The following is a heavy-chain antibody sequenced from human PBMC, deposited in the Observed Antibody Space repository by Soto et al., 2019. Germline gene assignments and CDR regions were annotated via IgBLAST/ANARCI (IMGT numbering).Heavy chain of an antibody. V-gene: IGHV5-10-1*01. CDR2: IDPSDSYT. J-gene: IGHJ6*02. CDR1: GYSFTSYW. Sequence: GESLKISCKGSGYSFTSYWISWVRQMPGKGLEWMGRIDPSDSYTNYSPSFQGHVTISADKSISTAYLQWSSLKASGTAMYYCASPAAARTGRFSFSLGMDVWGQWTPVHVSS. CDR3: ASPAAARTGRFSFSLGMDV. D-gene: IGHD6-13*01.